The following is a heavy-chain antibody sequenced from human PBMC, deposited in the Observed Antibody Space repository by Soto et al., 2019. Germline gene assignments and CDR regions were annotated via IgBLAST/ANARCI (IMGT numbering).Heavy chain of an antibody. J-gene: IGHJ4*02. D-gene: IGHD2-8*02. CDR3: ARGSPHTGNFYFDY. CDR2: ISFNTNDK. Sequence: PGGSLRLSCAASGFIFSSYSMHWVRQAPGKGLEWVALISFNTNDKYYADSVKGRFTISRDNSKNTLYLQMNSLRGEDTAVYYCARGSPHTGNFYFDYWGQGTQVTVSS. V-gene: IGHV3-30-3*01. CDR1: GFIFSSYS.